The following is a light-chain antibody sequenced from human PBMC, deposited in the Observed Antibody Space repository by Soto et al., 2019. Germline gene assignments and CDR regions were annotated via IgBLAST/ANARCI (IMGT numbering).Light chain of an antibody. V-gene: IGKV1-5*01. CDR1: QSISSW. J-gene: IGKJ1*01. CDR3: QQYNSYSQT. CDR2: DAS. Sequence: DIPMTQSPSTLSASVGDRVTITCRASQSISSWLAWYQQKPGKAPKLLIYDASSLESGVPSRFSGSGSGTEFTLTISSLQPDDFAPYYCQQYNSYSQTFGQGTKVEIK.